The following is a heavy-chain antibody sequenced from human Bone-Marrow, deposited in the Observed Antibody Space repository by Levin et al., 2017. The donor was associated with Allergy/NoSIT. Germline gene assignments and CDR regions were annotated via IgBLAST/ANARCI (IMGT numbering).Heavy chain of an antibody. CDR2: IYTSGST. CDR3: ARGTGTTSGKAYYYDDYMDV. J-gene: IGHJ6*03. D-gene: IGHD1-1*01. CDR1: GGSISSGSYY. V-gene: IGHV4-61*02. Sequence: PSETLSLTCSVSGGSISSGSYYWTWIRQPAGKGLEWIGRIYTSGSTNYNPSLKSRVTISGDTSKNQFSLKLSSVTAADTAVYYCARGTGTTSGKAYYYDDYMDVWGKGTTVTVSS.